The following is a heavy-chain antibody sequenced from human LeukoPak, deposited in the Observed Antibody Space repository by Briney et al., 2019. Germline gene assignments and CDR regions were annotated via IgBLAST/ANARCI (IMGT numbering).Heavy chain of an antibody. D-gene: IGHD6-13*01. CDR3: ASPAVYSSSWYYFDY. J-gene: IGHJ4*02. Sequence: GGSLRLSCAASGFTSSSFGMHWVRQAPGKELEWVAVISYDGSSKYYADSVKGRFTISRDNSKNTLYLQMNSLRAEDTAVYYCASPAVYSSSWYYFDYWGQGTLVTVSS. V-gene: IGHV3-30*03. CDR1: GFTSSSFG. CDR2: ISYDGSSK.